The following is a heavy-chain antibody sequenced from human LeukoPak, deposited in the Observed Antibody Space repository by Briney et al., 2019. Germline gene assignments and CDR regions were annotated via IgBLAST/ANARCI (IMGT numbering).Heavy chain of an antibody. V-gene: IGHV3-30*01. Sequence: GGSLRLSCAASGFTCSSYAMHWVRQAPGKGLEWVAVISYDGSKKYYADSVKGRFTISRDNSKNTLYLQMNSLRAEDTAVYYCARGRAEPGPYYFDYWGQGTLVTVSS. CDR3: ARGRAEPGPYYFDY. J-gene: IGHJ4*02. CDR2: ISYDGSKK. D-gene: IGHD1-26*01. CDR1: GFTCSSYA.